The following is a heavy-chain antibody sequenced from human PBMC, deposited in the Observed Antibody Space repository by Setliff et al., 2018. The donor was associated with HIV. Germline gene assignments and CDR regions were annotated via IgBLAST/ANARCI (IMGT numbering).Heavy chain of an antibody. D-gene: IGHD5-18*01. V-gene: IGHV1-2*04. J-gene: IGHJ3*01. CDR2: INPNNGGT. Sequence: ASVKVSCKTSGYTFTTCYIHWVRQAPGQGLEWMGWINPNNGGTNYAQKFKGWVTMTRDTSISTAYMQLSRLRSDDTAVYYCARDRGRGSSYGDDAFDVWGQGTLVTVSS. CDR3: ARDRGRGSSYGDDAFDV. CDR1: GYTFTTCY.